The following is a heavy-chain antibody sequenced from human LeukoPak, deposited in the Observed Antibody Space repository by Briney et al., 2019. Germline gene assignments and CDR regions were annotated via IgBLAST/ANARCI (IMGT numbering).Heavy chain of an antibody. D-gene: IGHD3-16*01. J-gene: IGHJ4*02. CDR2: INPNSGDT. Sequence: ASVKVSCKASGYTFTGYYMHWVRQAPGQGLEWMGWINPNSGDTKYAQKFQGRVTMTRDTSISTAYMELSRLRSDDTAVYYRATQRGSYLWGTDFDYWGQGTLVTVSS. CDR3: ATQRGSYLWGTDFDY. V-gene: IGHV1-2*02. CDR1: GYTFTGYY.